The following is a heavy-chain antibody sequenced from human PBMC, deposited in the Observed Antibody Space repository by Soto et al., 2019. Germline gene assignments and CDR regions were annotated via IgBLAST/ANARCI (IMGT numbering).Heavy chain of an antibody. D-gene: IGHD5-12*01. CDR1: GYSFTSYW. CDR2: IYPGDSDT. J-gene: IGHJ6*02. CDR3: TRPKNELRFYSYNGIDV. V-gene: IGHV5-51*01. Sequence: GESLKISCKGSGYSFTSYWIGWVRQMPGKGLEWMGIIYPGDSDTRYSPSFQGQVTISADKSISTAYLQMNSLKTEDTAVYYCTRPKNELRFYSYNGIDVWGQGTTVTVSS.